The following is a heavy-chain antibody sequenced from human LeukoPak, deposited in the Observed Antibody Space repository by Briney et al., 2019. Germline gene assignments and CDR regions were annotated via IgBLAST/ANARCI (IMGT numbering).Heavy chain of an antibody. D-gene: IGHD6-13*01. Sequence: GGSLRLSCAASGFTFSSYSMNWVRQAPGKGLEWVSSISSSSSYIYYADSVKGRFTISRDNAKNSLCLQMNSLRAEDTAVYYCAREVASSSWAYYFDYWGQGTLVTVSS. CDR3: AREVASSSWAYYFDY. CDR1: GFTFSSYS. V-gene: IGHV3-21*01. CDR2: ISSSSSYI. J-gene: IGHJ4*02.